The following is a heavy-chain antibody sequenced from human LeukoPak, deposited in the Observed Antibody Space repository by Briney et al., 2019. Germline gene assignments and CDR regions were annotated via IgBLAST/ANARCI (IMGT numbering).Heavy chain of an antibody. CDR1: GFTINNNY. V-gene: IGHV3-66*01. CDR3: ARDYYASGSYHKEEEGCLDS. D-gene: IGHD3-10*01. Sequence: QPGGSLRLSCAASGFTINNNYMNWVRQAPGKGLEWVSVIYSGGNTYYADSVKGRFTISRDNSKNTLYLQMNSLRAEDTSVYYCARDYYASGSYHKEEEGCLDSWGQGTLVTVSS. J-gene: IGHJ4*02. CDR2: IYSGGNT.